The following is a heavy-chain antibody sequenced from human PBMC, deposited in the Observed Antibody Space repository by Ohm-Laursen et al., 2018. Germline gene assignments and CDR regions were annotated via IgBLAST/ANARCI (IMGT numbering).Heavy chain of an antibody. J-gene: IGHJ6*02. D-gene: IGHD2-8*01. CDR3: ARYLPSMDYYYGMDV. V-gene: IGHV4-34*01. CDR2: ITHSGST. CDR1: GGSFSGYY. Sequence: TLSLTCAVFGGSFSGYYWSWIRQPPGKGLQWIGEITHSGSTSYNPSLKSRVTISVDTSKNQFSLKLSSVTAADTAVYYCARYLPSMDYYYGMDVWGQGTTVTVSS.